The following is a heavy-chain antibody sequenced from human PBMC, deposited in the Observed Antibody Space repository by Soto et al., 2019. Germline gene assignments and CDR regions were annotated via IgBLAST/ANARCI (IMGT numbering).Heavy chain of an antibody. CDR3: ARSFIYYDKPYYLDY. CDR2: IYYSGST. D-gene: IGHD3-22*01. Sequence: QVQLQESGPGLVKPSQTLSLTCTVSGDSISSVNYYWSWIRQPPGKGLEWIGYIYYSGSTYYNPSLKSRVTISVDTSKNQFSLKLSSVTAADTAVYYCARSFIYYDKPYYLDYWGQGTLVTVSS. V-gene: IGHV4-30-4*01. J-gene: IGHJ4*02. CDR1: GDSISSVNYY.